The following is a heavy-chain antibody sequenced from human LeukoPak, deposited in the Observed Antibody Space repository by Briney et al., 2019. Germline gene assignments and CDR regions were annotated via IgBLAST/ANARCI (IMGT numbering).Heavy chain of an antibody. D-gene: IGHD3-22*01. CDR3: ASLYYYDSSGYSDVDPRDWYFDL. V-gene: IGHV4-59*08. CDR1: GGSISSYY. J-gene: IGHJ2*01. CDR2: IYYSGST. Sequence: PSETLSLTCTVSGGSISSYYWSWIRQPPGKGLEWIGYIYYSGSTNYNPSLKSRVTISVDTSKNQFSLKLSSVTAADTAVYYCASLYYYDSSGYSDVDPRDWYFDLWGRGTLVTVSS.